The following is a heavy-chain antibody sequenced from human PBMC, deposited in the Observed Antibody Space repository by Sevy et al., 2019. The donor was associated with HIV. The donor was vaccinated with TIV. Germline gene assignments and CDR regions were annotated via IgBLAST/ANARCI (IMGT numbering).Heavy chain of an antibody. CDR1: GFTFSSYW. CDR3: ARGRRIAAAGPIDY. V-gene: IGHV3-7*01. CDR2: IKQNGSEK. D-gene: IGHD6-13*01. Sequence: GGSLRLSCAASGFTFSSYWMSWVRQAPGKGLEWVANIKQNGSEKYKVDSVKGRFTISRDNAKKSLYLQMNSLRAEGTAVYYCARGRRIAAAGPIDYWGQGTLVTVSS. J-gene: IGHJ4*02.